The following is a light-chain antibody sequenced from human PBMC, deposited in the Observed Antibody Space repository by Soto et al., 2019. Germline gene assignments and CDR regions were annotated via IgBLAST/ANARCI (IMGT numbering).Light chain of an antibody. J-gene: IGLJ2*01. Sequence: QLVLTQSPSASASLGASVKLTCTLSSGHSSYAIVWHQQQPEKGPRYLMKLNSDGSHSKGDGIPDRFSGSSSGAERYLTISSLQSEDEADYYCQTWGTGIRVFGGGTKVTVL. CDR1: SGHSSYA. V-gene: IGLV4-69*01. CDR2: LNSDGSH. CDR3: QTWGTGIRV.